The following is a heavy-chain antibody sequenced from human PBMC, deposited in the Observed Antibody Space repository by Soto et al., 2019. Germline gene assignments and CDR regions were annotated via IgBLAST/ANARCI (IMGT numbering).Heavy chain of an antibody. Sequence: EVQLVESGGGLVQPGGSLRLSCAASGFTFSSYEMNWVRQAPGKGLEWVSYISSSGSTIYYADSVKGRFTISRDNAKNSLYLQMNSLRAEDTAVYYCARARSVSHYYYYGMDVWGQGTTVTGSS. CDR3: ARARSVSHYYYYGMDV. V-gene: IGHV3-48*03. D-gene: IGHD4-4*01. CDR1: GFTFSSYE. CDR2: ISSSGSTI. J-gene: IGHJ6*02.